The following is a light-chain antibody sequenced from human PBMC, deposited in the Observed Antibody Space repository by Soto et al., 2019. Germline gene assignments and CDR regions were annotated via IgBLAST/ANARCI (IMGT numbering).Light chain of an antibody. CDR2: EVS. CDR1: SSDVGGYNY. V-gene: IGLV2-14*01. CDR3: SSYTSSSTLNWV. Sequence: QSVLTRPASVSGSPGQSITISCTGTSSDVGGYNYVSWYQQHPGKAPKLMIYEVSNRPSGVSNRFSGSKSGNTASLTISGLQAEDEADYYCSSYTSSSTLNWVFGGGTKLTVL. J-gene: IGLJ3*02.